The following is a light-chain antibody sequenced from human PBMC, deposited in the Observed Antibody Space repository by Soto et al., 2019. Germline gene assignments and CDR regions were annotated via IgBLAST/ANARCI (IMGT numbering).Light chain of an antibody. CDR2: DVS. J-gene: IGLJ2*01. V-gene: IGLV2-14*01. CDR1: SSDVGGYNY. Sequence: QSALTQPASVSGSPGQSITISCTGTSSDVGGYNYVSWYQQYPVKAPKLMIYDVSNRPSGVSNRFSGSKSGNTASLTISGLQAEDEADYYCSSYTTTSTVVFGGGTKVTVL. CDR3: SSYTTTSTVV.